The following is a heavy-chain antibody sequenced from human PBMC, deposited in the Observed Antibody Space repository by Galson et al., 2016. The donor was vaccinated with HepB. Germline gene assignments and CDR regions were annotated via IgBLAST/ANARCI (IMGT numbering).Heavy chain of an antibody. CDR1: GFTFTTYA. CDR3: TKSRSASTNYYYDSNFFDS. CDR2: ISDSDPST. D-gene: IGHD3-22*01. Sequence: SLRLSCAASGFTFTTYAMSWVRQAPGKGLEWVSGISDSDPSTYYADSVRGRFTISRDNSKDMIYLQMNNLRAQDTAIYYCTKSRSASTNYYYDSNFFDSWGQGTLVTVSS. J-gene: IGHJ4*02. V-gene: IGHV3-23*01.